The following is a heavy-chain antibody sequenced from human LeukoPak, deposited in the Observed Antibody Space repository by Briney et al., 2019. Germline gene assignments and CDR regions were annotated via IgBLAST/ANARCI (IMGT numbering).Heavy chain of an antibody. J-gene: IGHJ3*02. Sequence: SETLSLTCTVSGVSISSYYWSWIRQPPGKGLEWIGYIYTSGSTNYNPSLKSRVTISVDTSKNQFSLKLSSVTAADTAVYYCARHRPLYCSSTSCPEGGAFDIWGQGTMVTVSS. CDR1: GVSISSYY. D-gene: IGHD2-2*01. CDR2: IYTSGST. CDR3: ARHRPLYCSSTSCPEGGAFDI. V-gene: IGHV4-4*09.